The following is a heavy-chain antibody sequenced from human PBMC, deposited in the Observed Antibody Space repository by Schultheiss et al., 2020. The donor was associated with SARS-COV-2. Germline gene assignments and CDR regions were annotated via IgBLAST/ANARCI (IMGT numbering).Heavy chain of an antibody. V-gene: IGHV3-23*01. CDR1: GFTISTYD. D-gene: IGHD4-11*01. CDR2: ISVRGGRA. Sequence: GGSLRLSCAASGFTISTYDMSWVRQAPGKGLEWVSGISVRGGRANYADSVKGRFTISRDNSKNTLHLQVTSLRAEDTAVYYCAKGQIQYVHYMDVWGKGTTVTVSS. CDR3: AKGQIQYVHYMDV. J-gene: IGHJ6*03.